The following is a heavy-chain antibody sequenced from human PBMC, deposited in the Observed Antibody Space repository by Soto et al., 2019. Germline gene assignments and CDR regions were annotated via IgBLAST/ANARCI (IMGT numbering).Heavy chain of an antibody. D-gene: IGHD3-10*01. Sequence: GGSLRLSCAASGFTFSSYAMNWVRQAPGKGLEWVSDISGSGGSTYYADSVKGRFTISRDNSKNTLYLQMNSLRVEDTAVYYCAKDWFSGSGSPPDYWGQGTLVTVSS. J-gene: IGHJ4*02. CDR2: ISGSGGST. CDR1: GFTFSSYA. CDR3: AKDWFSGSGSPPDY. V-gene: IGHV3-23*01.